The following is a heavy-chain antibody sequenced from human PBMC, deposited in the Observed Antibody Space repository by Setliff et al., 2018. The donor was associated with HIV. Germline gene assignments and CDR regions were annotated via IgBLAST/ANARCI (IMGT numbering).Heavy chain of an antibody. CDR1: DDSVSTFY. CDR2: IHHTGST. Sequence: ETLSLTCTVSDDSVSTFYWNWIRQPPGKGLEWIGFIHHTGSTVSNPSLKSRVTILMDLSRNQLSLHLASVTTADTAVYFCAPGEGVASTYYHDWGQGTQVTVSS. J-gene: IGHJ4*01. CDR3: APGEGVASTYYHD. D-gene: IGHD3-3*01. V-gene: IGHV4-59*02.